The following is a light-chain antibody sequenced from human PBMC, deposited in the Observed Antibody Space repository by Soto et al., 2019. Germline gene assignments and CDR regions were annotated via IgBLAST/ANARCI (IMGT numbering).Light chain of an antibody. Sequence: EIVLTQSPGTLSLSPGERPTLSCRASQSVSSSYLAWYQQKPGQAPRLLIYGASSRATGIPDRFSGSGSGTDFTLTISRLEPEDFAVYYCQQYGSSPGTFGQGTKVEIK. CDR1: QSVSSSY. V-gene: IGKV3-20*01. CDR2: GAS. J-gene: IGKJ1*01. CDR3: QQYGSSPGT.